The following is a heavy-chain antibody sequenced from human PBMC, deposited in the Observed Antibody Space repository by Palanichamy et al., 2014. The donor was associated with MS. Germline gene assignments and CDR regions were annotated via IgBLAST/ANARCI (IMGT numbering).Heavy chain of an antibody. Sequence: QVQLVQSGAEVKKPGASVKVSCKASGYTFTSYGISWVRQAPGQGLEWMGWISAYNANTNYAQKLQGRVTLTTDTSTSTAYMELRSLRSDDTAVYYCARDGCFEYDSSGFTFCYFDYWGQGTLVTVSS. D-gene: IGHD3-22*01. CDR2: ISAYNANT. V-gene: IGHV1-18*01. CDR1: GYTFTSYG. J-gene: IGHJ4*02. CDR3: ARDGCFEYDSSGFTFCYFDY.